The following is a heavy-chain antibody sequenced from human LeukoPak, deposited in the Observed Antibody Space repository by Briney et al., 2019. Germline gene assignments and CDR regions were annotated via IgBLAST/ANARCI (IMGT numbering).Heavy chain of an antibody. CDR2: INPDSGGT. Sequence: ASVKVSCKASGYTFTCYYMDWVRQAPGQGLEWMGWINPDSGGTNYAQKFQGRVTMTRDTSISTAYMELSRLRSDDTAVYYCARLCSGGSCSDYWGQGTLVTVSS. CDR1: GYTFTCYY. J-gene: IGHJ4*02. CDR3: ARLCSGGSCSDY. V-gene: IGHV1-2*02. D-gene: IGHD2-15*01.